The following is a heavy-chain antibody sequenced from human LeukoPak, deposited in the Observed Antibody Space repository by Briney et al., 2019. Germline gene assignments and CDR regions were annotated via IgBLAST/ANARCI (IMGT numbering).Heavy chain of an antibody. Sequence: GGSLRLSCAASGVTFSSYVMSWVRQAPGKGLEWVSAISGSGYSTYYADSVKGRFTISRDNSKNTLYLQMNSLRAEDTAVYYCAKVGRIAARPYYFDYWGQGTLVTVSS. V-gene: IGHV3-23*01. CDR1: GVTFSSYV. CDR3: AKVGRIAARPYYFDY. J-gene: IGHJ4*02. CDR2: ISGSGYST. D-gene: IGHD6-6*01.